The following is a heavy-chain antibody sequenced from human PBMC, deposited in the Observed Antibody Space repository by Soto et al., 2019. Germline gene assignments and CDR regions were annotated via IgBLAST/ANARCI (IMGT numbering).Heavy chain of an antibody. D-gene: IGHD2-2*01. CDR1: GYTFTSYG. V-gene: IGHV1-18*04. Sequence: QVPLVQSGAEVKKPGASVKVSCKASGYTFTSYGISWVRQAPGQGLEWMGWISAYNGNTNYAQKLQGRVTMTTDTATSTDYMELRSLRSDDTGVYYCARGGYCSSTSCPDKNYYYYGMDVWGQGTTVTVSS. J-gene: IGHJ6*02. CDR3: ARGGYCSSTSCPDKNYYYYGMDV. CDR2: ISAYNGNT.